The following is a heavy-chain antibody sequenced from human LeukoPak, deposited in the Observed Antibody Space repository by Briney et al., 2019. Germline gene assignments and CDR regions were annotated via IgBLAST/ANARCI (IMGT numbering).Heavy chain of an antibody. D-gene: IGHD2-15*01. J-gene: IGHJ6*02. V-gene: IGHV3-53*01. Sequence: GGSLRLSCAASGFTVSSNYMSWVRQAPGKGLEWVSVIYSGGSTYYADSVKGRFTISRDNSKNTLYLQMNSLRAEDTAVYYCARDSSRVVVVAASYGMDVWGQGTTVTVSS. CDR2: IYSGGST. CDR3: ARDSSRVVVVAASYGMDV. CDR1: GFTVSSNY.